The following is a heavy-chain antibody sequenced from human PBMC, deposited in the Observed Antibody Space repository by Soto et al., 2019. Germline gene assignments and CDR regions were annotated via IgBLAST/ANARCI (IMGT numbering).Heavy chain of an antibody. Sequence: ASVKVSCKASGYTFTSYGISWVRQAPGQGLEWMGWISAYNGNTNYAQKLQGRVTMTTDTSTSTAYMELRSLRSDDTAVYYCARARGAYYYDSSGYYYRSDYYYGMHVWGQGTTVTVSS. CDR2: ISAYNGNT. CDR1: GYTFTSYG. CDR3: ARARGAYYYDSSGYYYRSDYYYGMHV. V-gene: IGHV1-18*01. D-gene: IGHD3-22*01. J-gene: IGHJ6*02.